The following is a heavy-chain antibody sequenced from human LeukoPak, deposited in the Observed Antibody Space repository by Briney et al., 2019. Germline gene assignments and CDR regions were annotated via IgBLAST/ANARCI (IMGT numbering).Heavy chain of an antibody. CDR3: TRLREYSSSWYDY. V-gene: IGHV3-73*01. Sequence: GGSLKLSCAASGFTFSGSAINWVRQAPGKGLEWVGCIRSNANSYGTAIAASVKGRFTVSRDNSKNTAYLQMNSLRPGDTAVYYCTRLREYSSSWYDYWGQGTLVTVSS. D-gene: IGHD6-13*01. CDR1: GFTFSGSA. J-gene: IGHJ4*02. CDR2: IRSNANSYGT.